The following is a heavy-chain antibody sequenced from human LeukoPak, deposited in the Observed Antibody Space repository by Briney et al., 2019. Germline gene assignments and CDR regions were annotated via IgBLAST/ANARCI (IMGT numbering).Heavy chain of an antibody. Sequence: GESLKISCKGSGYSFTSYWIGWVRQMPGKGLEWMGIIYPGDSDTRYSPSFQGQVTISADKSISTAYLQWSSLKASDTAVYYCARANDVDTAMAYFDYWGQGTLVTVSS. J-gene: IGHJ4*02. CDR1: GYSFTSYW. V-gene: IGHV5-51*01. CDR2: IYPGDSDT. CDR3: ARANDVDTAMAYFDY. D-gene: IGHD5-18*01.